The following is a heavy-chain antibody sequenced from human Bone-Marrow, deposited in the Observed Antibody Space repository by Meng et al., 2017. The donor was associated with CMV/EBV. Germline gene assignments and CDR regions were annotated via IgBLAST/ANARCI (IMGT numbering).Heavy chain of an antibody. J-gene: IGHJ6*02. V-gene: IGHV3-69-1*01. Sequence: GGSLRLSCAASGFTFSSYSMNWVRQAPGKGLEWVSSISSSSTIYYADSVKGRFTISRDNAKNSLYLQMNSLRAEDTAVYSCARGGRLGYYYGMDVWGQGTTVTVSS. CDR2: ISSSSTI. CDR1: GFTFSSYS. CDR3: ARGGRLGYYYGMDV. D-gene: IGHD3-16*01.